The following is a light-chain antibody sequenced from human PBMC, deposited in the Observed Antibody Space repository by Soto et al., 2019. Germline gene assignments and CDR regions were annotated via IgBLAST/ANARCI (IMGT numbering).Light chain of an antibody. CDR3: HQYYRTPRT. J-gene: IGKJ1*01. CDR1: QTVLYSSNNKNY. Sequence: DIVMTQSPDSLAVSLGERATINCKSSQTVLYSSNNKNYLAWYQQKPGQPPKLLIYWASTRESGVPDRFSVSGSGTDFTLTISSLQAEDVAVYFCHQYYRTPRTFGQGTKVEIK. V-gene: IGKV4-1*01. CDR2: WAS.